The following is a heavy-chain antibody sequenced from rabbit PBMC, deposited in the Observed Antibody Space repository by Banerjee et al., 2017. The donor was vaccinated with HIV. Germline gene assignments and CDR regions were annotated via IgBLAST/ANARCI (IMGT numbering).Heavy chain of an antibody. Sequence: QLKESGGGLVTPGGSLTLTCTGSGFSLSTYYMSWVRQAPGKELEWIGIIYPGFGVTKFANSVKGRFTISSDNAQNTIDLQMNSLTAADTATYFCARGAGGGDFMAFDLWGQGTLVTVS. J-gene: IGHJ4*01. V-gene: IGHV1S7*01. CDR3: ARGAGGGDFMAFDL. CDR2: IYPGFGVT. CDR1: GFSLSTYY. D-gene: IGHD2-1*01.